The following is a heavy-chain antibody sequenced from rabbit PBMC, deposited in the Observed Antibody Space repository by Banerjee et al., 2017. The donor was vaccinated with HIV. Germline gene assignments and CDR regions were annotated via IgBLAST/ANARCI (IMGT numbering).Heavy chain of an antibody. CDR3: ARGGGYAGNGYVLTLGYFNL. V-gene: IGHV1S40*01. Sequence: VRQAPGKGLEWIACIYAGSFDASYYATWAKGRVTISKTSSTTVTLQMPSLTAADTATYFCARGGGYAGNGYVLTLGYFNLWGQGTLVTVS. D-gene: IGHD8-1*01. CDR2: IYAGSFDAS. J-gene: IGHJ4*01.